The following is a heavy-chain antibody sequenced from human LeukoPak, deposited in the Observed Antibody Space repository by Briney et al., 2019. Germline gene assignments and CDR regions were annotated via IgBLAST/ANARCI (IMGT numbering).Heavy chain of an antibody. CDR3: ASSSSPYYNMDV. CDR1: GGTFSSYA. CDR2: IIPIFGTA. V-gene: IGHV1-69*05. J-gene: IGHJ6*03. Sequence: GASVKVSCKASGGTFSSYAISWVRQAPGQGLEWMGGIIPIFGTANYAQKFQGRVTITTDESTSTAYMELSSLRSEDTAVYYCASSSSPYYNMDVWGKGTTVTVSS. D-gene: IGHD6-13*01.